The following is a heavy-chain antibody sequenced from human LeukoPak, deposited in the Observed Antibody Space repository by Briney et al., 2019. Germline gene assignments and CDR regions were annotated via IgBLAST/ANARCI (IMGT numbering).Heavy chain of an antibody. CDR2: IIPIFGTA. J-gene: IGHJ4*02. CDR1: GGTFSSYA. V-gene: IGHV1-69*13. CDR3: ARGSPVVLWFGEFLPFDY. Sequence: GASVKVSCKASGGTFSSYAISWVRQAPGQGLEWMGGIIPIFGTANYAQEFQGRVTITADESTSTAYMELSSLRSEDTAVYYCARGSPVVLWFGEFLPFDYWGQGTLVTVSS. D-gene: IGHD3-10*01.